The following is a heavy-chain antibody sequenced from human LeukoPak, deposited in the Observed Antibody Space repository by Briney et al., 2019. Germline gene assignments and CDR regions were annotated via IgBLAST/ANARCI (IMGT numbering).Heavy chain of an antibody. V-gene: IGHV1-2*02. D-gene: IGHD6-6*01. CDR3: ARLDSSSDY. J-gene: IGHJ4*02. Sequence: ASVTVSCKASGYTFTGYYMHWVRQAPGQGLEWMGWINPNSGGTNYAQKFEGRVTMTRDTSISTAYMELSRLRSDDTAVYYCARLDSSSDYWGQGTLVTVSS. CDR1: GYTFTGYY. CDR2: INPNSGGT.